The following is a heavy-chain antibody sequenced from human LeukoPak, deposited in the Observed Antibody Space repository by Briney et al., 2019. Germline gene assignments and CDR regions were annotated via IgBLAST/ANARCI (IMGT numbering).Heavy chain of an antibody. D-gene: IGHD3-16*02. J-gene: IGHJ4*02. Sequence: SETLSLTCTVSGYSINSGYYWGWIRQPPGKGLEWIGSIYHSGSTYYNPSLKSRVTISVDTSKNQFSLKLSSVTAADTAVYYCARAKYYDYVWGSYRRYYFDYWGQGTLVTVSS. CDR2: IYHSGST. V-gene: IGHV4-38-2*02. CDR1: GYSINSGYY. CDR3: ARAKYYDYVWGSYRRYYFDY.